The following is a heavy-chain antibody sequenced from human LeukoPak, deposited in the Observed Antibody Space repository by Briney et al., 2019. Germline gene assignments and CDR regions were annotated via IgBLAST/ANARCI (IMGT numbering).Heavy chain of an antibody. CDR2: MPYDRTNK. V-gene: IGHV3-30*03. Sequence: PGGSLRLSCAASGFTFSTYGMHWVRQAPGKGLEWVAVMPYDRTNKYYADFVKGRFTISRDTSKNTLYQQMNSLRAEDTAVYYCARGYCSGGTCYPHDTFDIWGQGTMVTVSS. CDR1: GFTFSTYG. D-gene: IGHD2-15*01. J-gene: IGHJ3*02. CDR3: ARGYCSGGTCYPHDTFDI.